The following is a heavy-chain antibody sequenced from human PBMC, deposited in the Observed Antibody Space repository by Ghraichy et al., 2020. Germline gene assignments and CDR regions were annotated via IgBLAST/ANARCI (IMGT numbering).Heavy chain of an antibody. CDR3: ARYYNSSPDY. V-gene: IGHV4-59*01. CDR1: GGSISSYY. J-gene: IGHJ4*02. D-gene: IGHD6-19*01. Sequence: SETLSLTCTVSGGSISSYYWSWIRQPPGKGLEWIGYISYSGSTNYNPSLNSRVIISVDTSTNQLSLKLRSVTAADTAVYYCARYYNSSPDYWAREPWSPSPQ. CDR2: ISYSGST.